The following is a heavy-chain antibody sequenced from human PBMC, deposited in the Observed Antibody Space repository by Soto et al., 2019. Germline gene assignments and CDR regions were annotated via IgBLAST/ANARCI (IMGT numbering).Heavy chain of an antibody. CDR3: ARDRSGSGWFNAFDI. CDR1: GDSVFSSTAA. V-gene: IGHV6-1*01. J-gene: IGHJ3*02. D-gene: IGHD6-19*01. CDR2: TYYRSKWYN. Sequence: QTLSLTCAIAGDSVFSSTAAWNLIMQSPSRGLEWLGRTYYRSKWYNDYAVSVESRITINPDTSKHQFSLQLNSVTPEDTAVYYCARDRSGSGWFNAFDIWGHGTMVTVSS.